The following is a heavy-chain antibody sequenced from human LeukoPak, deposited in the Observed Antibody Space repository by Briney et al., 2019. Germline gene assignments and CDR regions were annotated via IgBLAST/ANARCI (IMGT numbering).Heavy chain of an antibody. J-gene: IGHJ4*02. Sequence: ASVKVSCEASGYTFTAYYIHWVWQAPGQGLEWMGWINPNSGGTKYAQKFQGRFTMTRDTAISTAYMELSRLTSDDTAVYYCARDPSTSYYVDFWGLGTLVTVSS. CDR3: ARDPSTSYYVDF. CDR1: GYTFTAYY. V-gene: IGHV1-2*02. CDR2: INPNSGGT. D-gene: IGHD6-6*01.